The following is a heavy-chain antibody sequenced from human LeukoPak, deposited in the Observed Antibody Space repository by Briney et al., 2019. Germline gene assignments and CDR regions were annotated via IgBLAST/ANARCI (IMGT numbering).Heavy chain of an antibody. Sequence: KSSETLSLACTVSGDSISSYYWSWIRQPPGKGLEWIGYIYYSGSTNYNPSLKSRVTISVDTSKNQFSLKLSSVTAADTAVYYCARRSGSSPAGAYYFDYWGQGTLVTVSS. CDR1: GDSISSYY. CDR3: ARRSGSSPAGAYYFDY. D-gene: IGHD1-26*01. J-gene: IGHJ4*02. CDR2: IYYSGST. V-gene: IGHV4-59*08.